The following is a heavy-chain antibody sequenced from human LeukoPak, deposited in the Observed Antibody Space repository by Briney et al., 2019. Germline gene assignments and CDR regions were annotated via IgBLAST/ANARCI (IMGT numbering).Heavy chain of an antibody. V-gene: IGHV4-59*01. D-gene: IGHD4-17*01. Sequence: PSETPSLTCTVSGGSISSYYWSWIRQPPGKGLEWIGYIYYSGSTNYNPSLKSRVTISVDTSKNQFSLKLSSVTAADTAVYYCARVGDYGDYMAYYYGMDVWGQGTTVTVSS. J-gene: IGHJ6*02. CDR1: GGSISSYY. CDR2: IYYSGST. CDR3: ARVGDYGDYMAYYYGMDV.